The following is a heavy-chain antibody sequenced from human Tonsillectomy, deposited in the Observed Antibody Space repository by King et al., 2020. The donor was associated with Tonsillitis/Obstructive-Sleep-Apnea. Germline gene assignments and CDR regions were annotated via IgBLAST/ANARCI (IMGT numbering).Heavy chain of an antibody. D-gene: IGHD1-26*01. CDR3: ARDPSGSYYGY. J-gene: IGHJ4*02. V-gene: IGHV1-18*01. CDR2: SSAYNGNT. CDR1: GYTFTSFG. Sequence: VQLVESGAEVKKPGASVKVFCKASGYTFTSFGISWVRQAPGQGVEWMGWSSAYNGNTHYAQKLPGRVTMTTETSTSTAYMELRSLRSDDTAVYYCARDPSGSYYGYWGQGTLVTVSS.